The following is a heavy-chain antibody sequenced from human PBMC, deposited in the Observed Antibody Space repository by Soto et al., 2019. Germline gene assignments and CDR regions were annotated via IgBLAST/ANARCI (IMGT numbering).Heavy chain of an antibody. CDR1: GFTFSSFW. Sequence: GGSLRLSCAASGFTFSSFWMSWVRQAPGKGLEWVASIKQEGREKWYGDSVKGRFTISRDNARNSLYLQMNSLRAEDTAVYYCARDQLYYNDISGRPLNAFDVWGQGTMVTVSS. CDR3: ARDQLYYNDISGRPLNAFDV. J-gene: IGHJ3*01. CDR2: IKQEGREK. D-gene: IGHD3-22*01. V-gene: IGHV3-7*01.